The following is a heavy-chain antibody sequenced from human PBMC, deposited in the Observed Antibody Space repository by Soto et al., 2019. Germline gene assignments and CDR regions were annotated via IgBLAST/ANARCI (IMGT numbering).Heavy chain of an antibody. J-gene: IGHJ6*03. V-gene: IGHV3-48*01. CDR3: ARDPGYYYYMDV. Sequence: PGGSLRLSCAASGFTFSSYSMNWVCQAPGKGLEWVSYISSSSSTIYYADSVKGRFTISRDNAKNSLYLQMNSLRAEDTAVYYCARDPGYYYYMDVWGKGTTVTVSS. CDR1: GFTFSSYS. CDR2: ISSSSSTI.